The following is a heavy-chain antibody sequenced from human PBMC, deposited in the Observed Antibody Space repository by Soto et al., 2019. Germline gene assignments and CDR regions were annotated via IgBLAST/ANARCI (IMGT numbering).Heavy chain of an antibody. J-gene: IGHJ4*02. CDR2: ISGSGGSA. D-gene: IGHD3-22*01. Sequence: PGGSLRLSCAASGFTFSTYAMSWVRQAPGKGLEWVSAISGSGGSAYYADSVKGRFTISRDSSKNTLYLQMNSLRAEHTAVYYCSKDSSGYYGVFDYWGQGTLVTVSS. V-gene: IGHV3-23*01. CDR3: SKDSSGYYGVFDY. CDR1: GFTFSTYA.